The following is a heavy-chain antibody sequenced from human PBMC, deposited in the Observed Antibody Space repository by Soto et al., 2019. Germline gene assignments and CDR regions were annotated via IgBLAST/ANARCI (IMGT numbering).Heavy chain of an antibody. CDR2: IRNKANSYTI. J-gene: IGHJ4*02. CDR3: TTDPVTMLVVVPSSG. D-gene: IGHD3-22*01. Sequence: GGSLRLSCATSGFTFSDYYMDWVRQAPGKGLEWVGRIRNKANSYTIVFAASVKGRFSISRDDSKNSLYLQMNSLRTEHTAVYYCTTDPVTMLVVVPSSGWGQGTLVTVSS. CDR1: GFTFSDYY. V-gene: IGHV3-72*01.